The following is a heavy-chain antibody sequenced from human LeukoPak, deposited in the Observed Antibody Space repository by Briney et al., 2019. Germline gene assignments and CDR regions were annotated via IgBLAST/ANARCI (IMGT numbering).Heavy chain of an antibody. J-gene: IGHJ4*02. V-gene: IGHV4-39*01. CDR1: GGSISSSSYY. CDR2: IYYSGST. CDR3: ASHPYDFWSGYLGYFDY. Sequence: PSGTLSLTCTVSGGSISSSSYYWGWIRQPPGKGLEWIGSIYYSGSTYYNPSLKSRVTISVDTSKNQFSLKLSSVTAADTAVYYCASHPYDFWSGYLGYFDYWGQGTLVTVSS. D-gene: IGHD3-3*01.